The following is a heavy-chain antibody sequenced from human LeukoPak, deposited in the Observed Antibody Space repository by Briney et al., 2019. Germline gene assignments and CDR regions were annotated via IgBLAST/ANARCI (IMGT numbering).Heavy chain of an antibody. CDR2: IYYSGST. Sequence: SETLSLTCTVSGGSISSYYWSWIRQPPGKGLEWIGYIYYSGSTNYNPSLKSRVTISVDTSKNQFSLKLSSVTAADTAVYYCATIHSSSWYNFDYWGQGTLVTASS. J-gene: IGHJ4*02. CDR3: ATIHSSSWYNFDY. CDR1: GGSISSYY. V-gene: IGHV4-59*01. D-gene: IGHD6-13*01.